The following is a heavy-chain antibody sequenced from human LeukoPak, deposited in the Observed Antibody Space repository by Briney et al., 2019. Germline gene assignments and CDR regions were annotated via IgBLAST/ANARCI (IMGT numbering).Heavy chain of an antibody. Sequence: ASVKVSCKASGYTFTSYDINWVRQATGQGLEWMGWMNPNSGNTGYAQKFQGRVTMTRNTSISTAYMELSSLRSEDTAVYYCARGGDGYNTLRRRYYGMDVWGQGTTVTVSS. D-gene: IGHD5-24*01. CDR3: ARGGDGYNTLRRRYYGMDV. CDR2: MNPNSGNT. V-gene: IGHV1-8*01. J-gene: IGHJ6*02. CDR1: GYTFTSYD.